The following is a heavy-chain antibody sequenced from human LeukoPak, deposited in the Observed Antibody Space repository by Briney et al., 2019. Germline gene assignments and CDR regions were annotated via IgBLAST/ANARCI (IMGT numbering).Heavy chain of an antibody. D-gene: IGHD6-19*01. J-gene: IGHJ4*02. CDR3: ARNSGWYGTYFDY. CDR1: GGSISSYY. CDR2: IYYSGST. V-gene: IGHV4-59*01. Sequence: SETLSLTCTVSGGSISSYYWSWLRQPPGKGLEWIGYIYYSGSTNYNPSLTSRVTISVDTSKNQFSLKLSSVTAADTAVYYCARNSGWYGTYFDYWGQGTLVTVSS.